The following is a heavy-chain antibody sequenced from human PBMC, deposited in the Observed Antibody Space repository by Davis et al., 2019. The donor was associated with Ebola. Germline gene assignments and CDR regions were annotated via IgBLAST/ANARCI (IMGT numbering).Heavy chain of an antibody. J-gene: IGHJ4*02. CDR3: ATPSSSNRDY. Sequence: GESLKISCAASGFTFSSYSMNWVRQAPGKGLEWVSSISSSSSYIYYGDSVKGRFTISRDNAKNSLYLQMNSLRAEDTAVYYCATPSSSNRDYWGQGTLVTVSS. CDR1: GFTFSSYS. CDR2: ISSSSSYI. V-gene: IGHV3-21*01. D-gene: IGHD6-13*01.